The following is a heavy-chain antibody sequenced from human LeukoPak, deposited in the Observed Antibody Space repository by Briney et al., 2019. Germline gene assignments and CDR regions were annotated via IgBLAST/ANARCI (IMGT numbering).Heavy chain of an antibody. D-gene: IGHD2/OR15-2a*01. CDR1: GFTFNVYW. V-gene: IGHV3-7*03. J-gene: IGHJ4*02. CDR3: VRDFYADY. CDR2: IKHDGTEK. Sequence: SGGSLRLSCAAPGFTFNVYWMNWVRQAPGKGLEWVANIKHDGTEKNYVDSVKGRFTIYRDNAENTLYLQMNSLRAEDTAVYYCVRDFYADYWGQGAMVTVSS.